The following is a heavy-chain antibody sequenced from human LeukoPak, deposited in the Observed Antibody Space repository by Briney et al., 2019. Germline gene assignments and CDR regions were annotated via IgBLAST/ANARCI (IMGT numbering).Heavy chain of an antibody. CDR3: ARESDSSADI. J-gene: IGHJ3*02. Sequence: PSETLSLTCTVSGGSISSSSYYWGWIRQTPGEGLEWIATIYYSGTTYYNPSLKSRVTISVDTSKNQFSLKLSSVTAADTAVYYCARESDSSADIWGQGTMVTVSS. V-gene: IGHV4-39*02. D-gene: IGHD6-19*01. CDR2: IYYSGTT. CDR1: GGSISSSSYY.